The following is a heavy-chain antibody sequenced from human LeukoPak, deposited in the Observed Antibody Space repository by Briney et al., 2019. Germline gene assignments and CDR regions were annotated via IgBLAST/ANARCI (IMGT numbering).Heavy chain of an antibody. Sequence: PGGSLRLSCAASGFIFSNSWMNWVRQAPGKGLEWVANINQDGSDQYYVDSVKGRFTISRDNAKNSLYLQMNSLRAEDTAVYYCARTTVTAGRTSWFDPWGQGTLVTVSS. CDR1: GFIFSNSW. CDR2: INQDGSDQ. D-gene: IGHD4-17*01. V-gene: IGHV3-7*01. CDR3: ARTTVTAGRTSWFDP. J-gene: IGHJ5*02.